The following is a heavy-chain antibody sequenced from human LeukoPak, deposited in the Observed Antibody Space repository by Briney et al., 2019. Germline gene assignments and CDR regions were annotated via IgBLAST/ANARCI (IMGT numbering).Heavy chain of an antibody. D-gene: IGHD3-10*01. CDR1: GYTFTGLG. V-gene: IGHV1-18*01. CDR3: ARDHYYGSGTYSP. J-gene: IGHJ5*02. Sequence: ASAKASCKTSGYTFTGLGINWVRQAPGQGLEWMGWASTYNGNTNYAQKFKGRVTMTTDTSTSTAYMELRSLKYDDTAVYFCARDHYYGSGTYSPWGQGTLVTVSS. CDR2: ASTYNGNT.